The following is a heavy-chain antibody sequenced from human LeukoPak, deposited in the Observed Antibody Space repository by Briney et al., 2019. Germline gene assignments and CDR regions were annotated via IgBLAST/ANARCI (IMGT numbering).Heavy chain of an antibody. J-gene: IGHJ4*02. CDR3: ARKGAVAGPYYFDY. V-gene: IGHV4-39*01. D-gene: IGHD6-19*01. CDR1: GGSISSSSYY. CDR2: IYYSGST. Sequence: SETLSLTCTVSGGSISSSSYYWGWIRQPPGKGLEWIGSIYYSGSTYYNPSLKSRVTIPVDTSKNQFSLKLSSVTAADTAVYYCARKGAVAGPYYFDYWGQGTLVTVSS.